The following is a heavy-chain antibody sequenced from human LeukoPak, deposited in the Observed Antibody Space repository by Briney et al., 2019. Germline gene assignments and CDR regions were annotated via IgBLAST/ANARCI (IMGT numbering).Heavy chain of an antibody. CDR2: ISGSGGST. CDR3: AKVPVSSGWHQGET. V-gene: IGHV3-23*01. CDR1: GFTFSDYY. J-gene: IGHJ5*02. D-gene: IGHD6-19*01. Sequence: GGSLRLSCAASGFTFSDYYMSWIRQAPGKGLEWVSAISGSGGSTYYADSVKGRFTISRDNSKNTLYLQMNSLRAEDTAVYYCAKVPVSSGWHQGETWGQGTLVTVSS.